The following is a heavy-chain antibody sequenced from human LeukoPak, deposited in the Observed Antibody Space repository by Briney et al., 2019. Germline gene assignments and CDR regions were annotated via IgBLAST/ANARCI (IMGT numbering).Heavy chain of an antibody. V-gene: IGHV1-8*03. Sequence: VASVKVFCKAAGYTFTSYDINWARQATGQGPEWMVWMNPNSGNTGYAQKFQGRVTISRNSSTNTAYMELSSLRPEDTAVYYCARGGRDCSGGTCYRWFDPWGQGTLVTVSS. CDR1: GYTFTSYD. J-gene: IGHJ5*02. CDR3: ARGGRDCSGGTCYRWFDP. D-gene: IGHD2-15*01. CDR2: MNPNSGNT.